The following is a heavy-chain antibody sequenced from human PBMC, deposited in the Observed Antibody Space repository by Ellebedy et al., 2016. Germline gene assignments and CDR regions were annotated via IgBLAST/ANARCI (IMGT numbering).Heavy chain of an antibody. CDR1: GGSISSGDYY. Sequence: SETLSLTXTVSGGSISSGDYYWSWIRQPPGKGLEWIGEINHSGSTNYNPSLKSRVTMSVDTSKNQFSLKLSSVTAADTAVYYCARGLTIVIIPAAIIWFDPWGQGTLVTVSS. V-gene: IGHV4-39*07. D-gene: IGHD2-2*01. CDR3: ARGLTIVIIPAAIIWFDP. J-gene: IGHJ5*02. CDR2: INHSGST.